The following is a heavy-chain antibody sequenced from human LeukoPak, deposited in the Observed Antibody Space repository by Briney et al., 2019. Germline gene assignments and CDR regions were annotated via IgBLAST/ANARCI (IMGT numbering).Heavy chain of an antibody. J-gene: IGHJ6*03. CDR3: AKDYSSSSSYMDV. CDR1: GFTFDDYT. CDR2: ISWNSDRI. Sequence: GGSLRLSCAASGFTFDDYTMHWVRQAPGKGLEWVSGISWNSDRIGYADSVKGRFTISRDNAKNSLYLQMNSLRAEDMALYYCAKDYSSSSSYMDVWGKGTTVTVSS. V-gene: IGHV3-9*03. D-gene: IGHD6-6*01.